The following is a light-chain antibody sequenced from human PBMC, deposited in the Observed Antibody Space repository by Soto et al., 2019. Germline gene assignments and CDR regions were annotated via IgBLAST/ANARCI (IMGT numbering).Light chain of an antibody. J-gene: IGKJ1*01. V-gene: IGKV1-5*03. CDR1: QSISSW. Sequence: DIQLTQSPSILSASVGDRVTITCRASQSISSWLAWYQQKPGTAPKLLIYKASTLQSGVPSRFSGIRSGTEFSLTVSSLQPDDFATYYCQQYNSYSEAFGEGTKV. CDR3: QQYNSYSEA. CDR2: KAS.